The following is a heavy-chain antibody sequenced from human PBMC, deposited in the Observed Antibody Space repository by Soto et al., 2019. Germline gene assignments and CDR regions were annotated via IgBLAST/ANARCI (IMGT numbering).Heavy chain of an antibody. J-gene: IGHJ6*02. CDR3: ARGLDDSSGYYYYYYGMDV. CDR2: INHSGST. Sequence: SETLSLTCTVSGGSISSYYWSWIRQPPGKGLEWIGEINHSGSTNYNPSLKSRVTISVDTSKNQFSLKLSSVTAADTAVYYCARGLDDSSGYYYYYYGMDVWGQGTTVTVSS. D-gene: IGHD3-22*01. V-gene: IGHV4-34*01. CDR1: GGSISSYY.